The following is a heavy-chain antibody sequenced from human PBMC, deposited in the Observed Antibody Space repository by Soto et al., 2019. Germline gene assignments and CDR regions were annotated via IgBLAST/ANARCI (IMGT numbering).Heavy chain of an antibody. D-gene: IGHD2-15*01. CDR1: GFTFSSYA. V-gene: IGHV3-23*01. J-gene: IGHJ3*02. Sequence: EVQLLESGGGLVQPGGSLRLSCAASGFTFSSYAMSWVRQAPGKGLEWVSAISGSGGSTYYADSVKGRFTISRDNSKNTLYLKMNSLRAEDTAVYYCAKGGYCSGGSCYSFHAFDIWGQGTMVTVSS. CDR2: ISGSGGST. CDR3: AKGGYCSGGSCYSFHAFDI.